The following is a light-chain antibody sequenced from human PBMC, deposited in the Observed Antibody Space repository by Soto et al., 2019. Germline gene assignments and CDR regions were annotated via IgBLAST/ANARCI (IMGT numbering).Light chain of an antibody. CDR3: QQYNNWWT. Sequence: EIVMTQSPATLSVSPGERATLSCRASQSVSNNFAWYQKKPGQAPRLLLYGASTRATGIPARFSGSWSGTEFTITIRLLQSEDFAVYYCQQYNNWWTFGQGTRVEIK. CDR1: QSVSNN. J-gene: IGKJ1*01. V-gene: IGKV3-15*01. CDR2: GAS.